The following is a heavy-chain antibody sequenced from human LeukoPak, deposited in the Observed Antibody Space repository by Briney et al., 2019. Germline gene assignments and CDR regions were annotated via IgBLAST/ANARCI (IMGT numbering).Heavy chain of an antibody. V-gene: IGHV4-34*01. CDR1: GGSFSGYY. CDR3: ARAHGSGSYMGMDV. CDR2: INHSGST. D-gene: IGHD3-10*01. Sequence: SETLSLTCAVYGGSFSGYYWSWIRQPPGEGLEWIGEINHSGSTNYNPSLKSRVTISVDASKNQFSLKLSSVTAADTAVYYCARAHGSGSYMGMDVWGQGTTVTVSS. J-gene: IGHJ6*02.